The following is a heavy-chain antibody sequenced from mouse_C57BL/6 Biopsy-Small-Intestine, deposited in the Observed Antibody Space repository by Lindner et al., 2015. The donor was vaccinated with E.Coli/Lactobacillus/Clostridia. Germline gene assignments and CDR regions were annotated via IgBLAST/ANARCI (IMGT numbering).Heavy chain of an antibody. CDR2: IYPGDGDT. CDR3: ARAGIPDFDY. V-gene: IGHV1-82*01. J-gene: IGHJ2*01. Sequence: VQLQESGPELVKPGASVKISCKASGYAFSSSWMNWVKQRPGKGLEWIGRIYPGDGDTNYNGKFKGKATLTADKSSSTAYMHLSSLTYEDSAVYYCARAGIPDFDYWGQGITLTVSS. D-gene: IGHD2-14*01. CDR1: GYAFSSSW.